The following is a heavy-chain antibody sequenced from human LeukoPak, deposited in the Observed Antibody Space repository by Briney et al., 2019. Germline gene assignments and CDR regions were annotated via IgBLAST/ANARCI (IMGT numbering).Heavy chain of an antibody. V-gene: IGHV1-69*04. Sequence: SVKVSCKASGGTFSSYAISWVRRAPGQGLEWMGRIIPILGIANYAQKFQGRVTITADKSTSTAYMELSSLRSEDTAVYYCARTYYYDSSGYSNYYFDYWGQGTLVTVSS. J-gene: IGHJ4*02. CDR2: IIPILGIA. CDR3: ARTYYYDSSGYSNYYFDY. D-gene: IGHD3-22*01. CDR1: GGTFSSYA.